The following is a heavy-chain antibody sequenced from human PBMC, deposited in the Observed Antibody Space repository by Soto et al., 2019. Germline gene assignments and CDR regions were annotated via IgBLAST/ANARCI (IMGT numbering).Heavy chain of an antibody. CDR2: MSGSGGST. D-gene: IGHD1-26*01. J-gene: IGHJ6*02. Sequence: PGGSLRLSCAASGFTFSSYAMSWVRQAPGKGLEWVSTMSGSGGSTYYADSVKGRSTISRDNSKNTLYLQMKSLRAEDTAVYYCAKGGGGPYSGTHYNYYGMDVWGQGTTVTVSS. V-gene: IGHV3-23*01. CDR3: AKGGGGPYSGTHYNYYGMDV. CDR1: GFTFSSYA.